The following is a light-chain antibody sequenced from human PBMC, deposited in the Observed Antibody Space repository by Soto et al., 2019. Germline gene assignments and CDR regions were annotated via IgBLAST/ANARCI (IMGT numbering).Light chain of an antibody. CDR2: DAS. CDR3: QQYGSLSPIT. J-gene: IGKJ5*01. CDR1: QSFNSIY. Sequence: EIVLTQSPGTLSLSPGERATLSCRASQSFNSIYLAWYQQKPGQAPRLLIYDASNRATGIPARFSGSGSGTDFTLTISRLEPEDFAVYYCQQYGSLSPITFGQGTRLEIK. V-gene: IGKV3-20*01.